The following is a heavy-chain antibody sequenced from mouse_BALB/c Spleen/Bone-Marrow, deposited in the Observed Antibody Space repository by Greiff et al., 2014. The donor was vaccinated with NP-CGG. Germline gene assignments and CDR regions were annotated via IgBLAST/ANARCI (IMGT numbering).Heavy chain of an antibody. CDR2: IDPANGNT. V-gene: IGHV14-3*02. D-gene: IGHD1-2*01. CDR3: AIYLHGYTATLDY. CDR1: GFNLKDTY. J-gene: IGHJ2*01. Sequence: VQLQQSRAELVKPGTSVTLSCTASGFNLKDTYMHWVKQRPEQGLEWIGRIDPANGNTKYDPKFQGKATITADTSSNTAYLQLSSLTSEDTAVYYCAIYLHGYTATLDYLGQGTTRTVSS.